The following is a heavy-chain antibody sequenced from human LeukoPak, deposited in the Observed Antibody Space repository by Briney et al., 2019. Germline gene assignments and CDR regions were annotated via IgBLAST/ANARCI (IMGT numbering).Heavy chain of an antibody. Sequence: SETLSLTCAVSGGSISSGGYSWSWIRQPPGKGLEWIGYIYHSGSTYYNPSLKSRVTISVDRSKNQFSLKLSSVTAADTAVYYCARSRARKTYCSSTSCSAGFDYWGQGTLVTVSS. J-gene: IGHJ4*02. V-gene: IGHV4-30-2*02. CDR2: IYHSGST. CDR1: GGSISSGGYS. CDR3: ARSRARKTYCSSTSCSAGFDY. D-gene: IGHD2-2*01.